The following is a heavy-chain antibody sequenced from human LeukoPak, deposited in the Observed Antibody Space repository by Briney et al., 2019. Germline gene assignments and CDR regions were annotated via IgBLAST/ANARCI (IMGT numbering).Heavy chain of an antibody. J-gene: IGHJ4*02. D-gene: IGHD3-3*01. CDR3: ARLRKGITIFGVVTNPLDY. V-gene: IGHV5-51*01. CDR1: GPNFITHW. Sequence: GESLKISCKGSGPNFITHWLGWVRQLPGKGLEWMGIIYPADSDTRYSPSFQGLVTISADRSINTAYLQWSSLKASDTAIYYCARLRKGITIFGVVTNPLDYWGQGTLVTVSS. CDR2: IYPADSDT.